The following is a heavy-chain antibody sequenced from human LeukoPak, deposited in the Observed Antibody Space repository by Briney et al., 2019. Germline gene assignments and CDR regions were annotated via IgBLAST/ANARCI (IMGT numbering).Heavy chain of an antibody. CDR2: IWYDGSNK. D-gene: IGHD3-22*01. J-gene: IGHJ3*02. CDR3: ARPNYYDSSGQDPAFDI. V-gene: IGHV3-33*01. CDR1: GFTFSSYG. Sequence: PGGSLRLSCAASGFTFSSYGMHWVRQAPGKGLEWVAVIWYDGSNKYYADSVKGRFTISRDNSKNTLYLQMNSLRAEDTAVYYCARPNYYDSSGQDPAFDIWGQGTMVTVSS.